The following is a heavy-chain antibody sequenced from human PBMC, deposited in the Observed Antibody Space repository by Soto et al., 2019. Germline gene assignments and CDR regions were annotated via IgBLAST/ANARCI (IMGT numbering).Heavy chain of an antibody. CDR1: GGTFSSYA. Sequence: ASVKVSCKASGGTFSSYAISWVRQAPGQGLEWMGGIIPIFGTANYAQKFQGRVTITADESTSTAYMELSSLRSEDTAGYYCAGGDGGGNYTGFDYWAREPWSPSPQ. CDR2: IIPIFGTA. V-gene: IGHV1-69*13. CDR3: AGGDGGGNYTGFDY. D-gene: IGHD3-3*01. J-gene: IGHJ4*02.